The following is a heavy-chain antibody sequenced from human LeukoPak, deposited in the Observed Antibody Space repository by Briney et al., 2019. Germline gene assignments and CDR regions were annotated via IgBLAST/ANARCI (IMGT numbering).Heavy chain of an antibody. V-gene: IGHV4-39*01. CDR3: ARLVVAATLVSWFDP. D-gene: IGHD2-15*01. Sequence: SETLSLTCTVSGGSISSSSYYWGWIRQPPGKGLEWIGSIYYSGSTYYNPSLKSRVTISVDTSKNQFSLKLSSVTAADTAVYYCARLVVAATLVSWFDPWGQGTLVTVSS. CDR1: GGSISSSSYY. J-gene: IGHJ5*02. CDR2: IYYSGST.